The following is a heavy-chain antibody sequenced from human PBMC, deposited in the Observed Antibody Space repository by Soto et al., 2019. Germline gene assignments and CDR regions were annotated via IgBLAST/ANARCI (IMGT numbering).Heavy chain of an antibody. D-gene: IGHD3-3*01. Sequence: GSLRLSCAASGFSFTDFAMSWVRQPPGKGLEWVSSISGTGGRTHYADSVKGRFSISRDNSRNTLSLQMNSLRAEDTALYYCAKASEWLFGNWLDRWGQGTLVTVSS. V-gene: IGHV3-23*01. CDR3: AKASEWLFGNWLDR. CDR1: GFSFTDFA. CDR2: ISGTGGRT. J-gene: IGHJ5*02.